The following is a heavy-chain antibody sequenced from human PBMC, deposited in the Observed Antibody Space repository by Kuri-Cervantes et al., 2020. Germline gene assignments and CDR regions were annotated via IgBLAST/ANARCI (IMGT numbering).Heavy chain of an antibody. V-gene: IGHV3-7*01. D-gene: IGHD4-17*01. CDR1: GFTFSNYW. J-gene: IGHJ4*02. Sequence: GSLRLSCVASGFTFSNYWMSWVRQAPGKGLEWVANIKQDGSERYYVDSVKGRFTISRDNAKNSLYLQMNSLRAEDTAVYYCARTTTTVTTLPHDYWGQGTLVTVSS. CDR2: IKQDGSER. CDR3: ARTTTTVTTLPHDY.